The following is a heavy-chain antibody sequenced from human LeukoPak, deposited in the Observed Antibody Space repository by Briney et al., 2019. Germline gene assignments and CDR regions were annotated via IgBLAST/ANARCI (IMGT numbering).Heavy chain of an antibody. CDR3: ARDFGIAVAGMGY. CDR2: ICAYNGNT. CDR1: GYSFTSSG. J-gene: IGHJ4*02. Sequence: ASVKVSCKASGYSFTSSGISWVRQAPGQGLEWMVWICAYNGNTNYAQKLQGRVTMTTDTSTSTAYIELRSLRSDDAAVYYCARDFGIAVAGMGYWGQGTLVTVSS. V-gene: IGHV1-18*01. D-gene: IGHD6-19*01.